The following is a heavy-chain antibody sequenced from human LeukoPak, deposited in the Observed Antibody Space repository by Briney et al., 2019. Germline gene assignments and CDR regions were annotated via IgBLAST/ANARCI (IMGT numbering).Heavy chain of an antibody. D-gene: IGHD3-10*01. J-gene: IGHJ4*02. CDR1: GYAFTGYY. CDR2: INPNSGGT. V-gene: IGHV1-2*02. CDR3: ASSIWFGELPFDY. Sequence: ASVKVSCKASGYAFTGYYMHWARQAPGQGLEWMGWINPNSGGTNYAQKFQGRVTMTRDTSISTAYMELSRLRSDDTAVYYCASSIWFGELPFDYWGQGTLVTVSS.